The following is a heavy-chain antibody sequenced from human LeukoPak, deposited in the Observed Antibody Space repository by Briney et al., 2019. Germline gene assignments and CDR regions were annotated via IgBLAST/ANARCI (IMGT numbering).Heavy chain of an antibody. V-gene: IGHV5-51*01. CDR3: ARHVDVHWFGELLPRRWFDL. CDR2: INPRDSDT. CDR1: GYSFTSYW. Sequence: GESLEISCKGSGYSFTSYWIGWVRQMPGKGLEWMGIINPRDSDTRYSPSFQGQVTISADKSISTAYLQWSSLKTSDTALYYCARHVDVHWFGELLPRRWFDLWGQGALVTVSS. J-gene: IGHJ5*02. D-gene: IGHD3-10*01.